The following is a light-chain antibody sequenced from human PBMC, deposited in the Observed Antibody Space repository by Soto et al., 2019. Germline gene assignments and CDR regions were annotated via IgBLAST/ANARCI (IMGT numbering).Light chain of an antibody. CDR2: DAS. Sequence: IPITQYPSSLTASRGNRVTISCRASQSISSWLAWYQQKPGKAPKLLIYDASSLESGVPSRFSGSGSGTEFTLTISSLQPDDFATYYCQQYNSYSWTFGQGTKVDIK. CDR3: QQYNSYSWT. J-gene: IGKJ1*01. V-gene: IGKV1-5*01. CDR1: QSISSW.